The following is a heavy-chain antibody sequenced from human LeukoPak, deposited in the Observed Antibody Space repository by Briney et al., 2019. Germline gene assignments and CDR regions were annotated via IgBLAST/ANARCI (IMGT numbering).Heavy chain of an antibody. CDR2: INAGNGNT. CDR3: AREGAMVRGVIWYYGMDV. D-gene: IGHD3-10*01. V-gene: IGHV1-18*01. Sequence: ASVKVSCKASGYTFTSYGISWVRQAPGQGLEWMGWINAGNGNTKYSQKLQGRVTMTTDTSTSTAYMELRSLRSDDTAVYYCAREGAMVRGVIWYYGMDVWGQGTTVTVSS. J-gene: IGHJ6*02. CDR1: GYTFTSYG.